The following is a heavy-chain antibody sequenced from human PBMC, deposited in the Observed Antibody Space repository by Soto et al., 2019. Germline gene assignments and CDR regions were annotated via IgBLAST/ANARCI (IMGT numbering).Heavy chain of an antibody. Sequence: DSVKVSCKASGYTFTSYYMHWVRQAPGQGLEWMGIINPSGGSTSYAQKFQGRVTMTRDTSTSTVDMELSSLPSPASSVYYCATDRWQLDFWGQGPLAT. CDR2: INPSGGST. CDR1: GYTFTSYY. J-gene: IGHJ4*02. D-gene: IGHD2-15*01. V-gene: IGHV1-46*01. CDR3: ATDRWQLDF.